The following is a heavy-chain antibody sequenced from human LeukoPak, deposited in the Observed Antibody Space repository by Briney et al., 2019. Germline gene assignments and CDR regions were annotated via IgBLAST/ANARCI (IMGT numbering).Heavy chain of an antibody. Sequence: SETLSLTCTVSGGSITSNSHHWDWIRQAPGMGLEWIGNIYYSGTTSYNPSLQSRDSLSVDTSKNQFSLRLSSVTAADTAVYYCARRGDILTDYAFDYWGQGTLVTVSS. D-gene: IGHD3-9*01. J-gene: IGHJ4*02. V-gene: IGHV4-39*01. CDR2: IYYSGTT. CDR1: GGSITSNSHH. CDR3: ARRGDILTDYAFDY.